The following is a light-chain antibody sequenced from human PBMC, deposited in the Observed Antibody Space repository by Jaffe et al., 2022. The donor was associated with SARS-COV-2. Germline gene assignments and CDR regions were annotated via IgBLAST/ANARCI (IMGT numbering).Light chain of an antibody. CDR1: QSVSSD. V-gene: IGKV3-15*01. Sequence: EVVMTQSPATLSVSPGERVTLSCRASQSVSSDLAWYQQKPGQAPRLLISGASTRATGVPARFSGGGSGTEFTLTISSLQSEDFAVYYCQQYHNWPPWTFGQGTKVELK. CDR3: QQYHNWPPWT. J-gene: IGKJ1*01. CDR2: GAS.